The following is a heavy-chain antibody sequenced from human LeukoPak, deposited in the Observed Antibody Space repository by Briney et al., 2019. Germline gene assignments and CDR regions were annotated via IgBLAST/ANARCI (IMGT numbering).Heavy chain of an antibody. Sequence: SETLFLTCAVSGGSISNYYWTWIRQTPGKGLEWLGFIYNAATTNYNPSLKSRVTISVDTSKNQFSLRLSSVTAADSAIYYCARVTTAWYVIGYWGQGALVTVSS. CDR3: ARVTTAWYVIGY. CDR1: GGSISNYY. J-gene: IGHJ4*02. V-gene: IGHV4-4*08. D-gene: IGHD6-13*01. CDR2: IYNAATT.